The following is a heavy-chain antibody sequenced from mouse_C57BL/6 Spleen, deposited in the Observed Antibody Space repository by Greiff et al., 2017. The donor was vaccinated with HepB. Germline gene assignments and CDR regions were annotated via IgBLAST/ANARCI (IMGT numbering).Heavy chain of an antibody. CDR1: GYTFTSYW. CDR2: INPSNGGT. CDR3: ARFGGGHYYGNAMDY. V-gene: IGHV1-53*01. J-gene: IGHJ4*01. Sequence: QVQLQQSGTELVKPGASVKLSCKASGYTFTSYWMHWVKQRPGQGLEWIGNINPSNGGTNYNEKFKSKATLTVDKSSSTADMQISSLTSEDSAVYYCARFGGGHYYGNAMDYWGQGTSVTVSS. D-gene: IGHD2-1*01.